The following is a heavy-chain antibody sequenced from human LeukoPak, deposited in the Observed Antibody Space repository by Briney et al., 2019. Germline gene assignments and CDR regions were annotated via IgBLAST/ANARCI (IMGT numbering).Heavy chain of an antibody. Sequence: GGSLRLSCAGSGFTFSSYAMSWVRQAPGKGLEWVSGISGSGGSTWYADSVRGRFTISRDNSKKTLYLQMNSLRSEDTAVCYCAKDRATVTPKSLDYWGQGTLVTVSP. V-gene: IGHV3-23*01. CDR2: ISGSGGST. J-gene: IGHJ4*02. CDR1: GFTFSSYA. D-gene: IGHD4-17*01. CDR3: AKDRATVTPKSLDY.